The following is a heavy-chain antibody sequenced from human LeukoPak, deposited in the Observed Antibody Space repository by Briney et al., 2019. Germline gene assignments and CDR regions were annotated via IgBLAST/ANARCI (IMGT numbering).Heavy chain of an antibody. Sequence: GGSLRLSCEGSAFIFSGHWMNWVRQTPGKGLEWVASIKEDGSERQYVDSVKGRFSISRDNTRGSLFLQLNSLRAEDTAIYYCTRVGYIDEGIDYWGQGTLVTVSS. J-gene: IGHJ4*02. CDR3: TRVGYIDEGIDY. CDR2: IKEDGSER. V-gene: IGHV3-7*04. D-gene: IGHD5-24*01. CDR1: AFIFSGHW.